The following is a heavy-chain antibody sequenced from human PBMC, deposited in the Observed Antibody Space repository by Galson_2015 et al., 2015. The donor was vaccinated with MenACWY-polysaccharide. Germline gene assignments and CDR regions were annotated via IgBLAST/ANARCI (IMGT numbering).Heavy chain of an antibody. CDR2: ISWNSLNI. V-gene: IGHV3-9*01. D-gene: IGHD3-9*01. J-gene: IGHJ3*02. CDR3: TKNTRYFDWFDAFGI. Sequence: SLRLSCAASGFTFDNYAMHWVRLAPGKGLEWVADISWNSLNIDYADSVKGRFTISRDNAKNSLYLQMNSLRVEDTALYYCTKNTRYFDWFDAFGIWGQGTMVTVSS. CDR1: GFTFDNYA.